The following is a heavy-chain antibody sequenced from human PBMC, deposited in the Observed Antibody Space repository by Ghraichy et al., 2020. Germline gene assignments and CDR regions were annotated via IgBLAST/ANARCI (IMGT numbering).Heavy chain of an antibody. J-gene: IGHJ5*02. V-gene: IGHV1-18*01. CDR2: SSAYNGNT. Sequence: WGGGAPGQGRGGRGGSSAYNGNTNYAQKLQGRVTMTTDTSTSTAYMELRSLRSDDTAVYYCAREPGEYSSSWNWFDPWGQGTLVTVSS. D-gene: IGHD6-13*01. CDR3: AREPGEYSSSWNWFDP.